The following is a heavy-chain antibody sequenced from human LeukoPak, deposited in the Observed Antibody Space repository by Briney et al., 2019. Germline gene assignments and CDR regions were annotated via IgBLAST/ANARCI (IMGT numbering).Heavy chain of an antibody. J-gene: IGHJ4*02. CDR3: AKLYRAVTGMFFDY. CDR1: GFTFNIYA. D-gene: IGHD6-19*01. Sequence: GGSLRLSCAASGFTFNIYAMSWVRQAPGKGLEWVSAISGGGGSTYYADSVKGRFTISRYNSKNTLYLQLYSLRAEDTAVYYCAKLYRAVTGMFFDYWGQGTLVTVSS. CDR2: ISGGGGST. V-gene: IGHV3-23*01.